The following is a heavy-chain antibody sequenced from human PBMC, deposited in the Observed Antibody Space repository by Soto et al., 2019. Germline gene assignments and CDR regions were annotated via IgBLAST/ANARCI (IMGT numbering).Heavy chain of an antibody. CDR3: AKRSPYSSGWYSPLFDY. V-gene: IGHV3-23*01. CDR2: ISESGGST. Sequence: GGSLRLSCAASGFSFSDYAMSWVRQAPGKGLEWVSVISESGGSTHYADSVRGRFTVSRDNSKNSLSLRMNSLRDEDTAVYFCAKRSPYSSGWYSPLFDYWGQGALVTVSS. D-gene: IGHD6-13*01. CDR1: GFSFSDYA. J-gene: IGHJ4*02.